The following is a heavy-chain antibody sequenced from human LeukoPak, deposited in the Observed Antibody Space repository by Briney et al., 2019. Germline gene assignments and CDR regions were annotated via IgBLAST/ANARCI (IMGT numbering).Heavy chain of an antibody. J-gene: IGHJ6*04. D-gene: IGHD3-10*01. CDR2: INPNSGGT. Sequence: ASVKVSCKASGYIFTGYYMHWVRQAPGQGLEWMGWINPNSGGTNYAQKFQGRVTMTRDTSISTAYMELSRLRSDDTAVYYCARDPPYYYGSGGVSSVWGKGTTVTITS. V-gene: IGHV1-2*02. CDR3: ARDPPYYYGSGGVSSV. CDR1: GYIFTGYY.